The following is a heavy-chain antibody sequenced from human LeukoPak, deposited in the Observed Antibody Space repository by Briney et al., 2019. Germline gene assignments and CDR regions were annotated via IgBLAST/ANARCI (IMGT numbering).Heavy chain of an antibody. CDR2: INPNSGGT. J-gene: IGHJ4*02. Sequence: ASVKVSCKASGYTFTGYYMHWVRQAPGQGFEWMGWINPNSGGTNYAQKFQGRVTMTRDTSISTAYMELSRLRSDDTAVYYCARFRYAAAAKHFDYWGQGTLVTVSS. CDR1: GYTFTGYY. D-gene: IGHD6-13*01. CDR3: ARFRYAAAAKHFDY. V-gene: IGHV1-2*02.